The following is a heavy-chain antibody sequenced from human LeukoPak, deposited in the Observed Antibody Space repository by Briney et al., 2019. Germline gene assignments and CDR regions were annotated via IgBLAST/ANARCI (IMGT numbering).Heavy chain of an antibody. J-gene: IGHJ6*03. CDR3: ARGLGYSNYGYYYYMDV. Sequence: SQTLSLTCAISGDSVSSNSAAWNWIRQSPSRGLEWLGRSYYRSKWYNDYAVSVKSRITINPDTSKNQFSLQLNSVTPEDTAVYYCARGLGYSNYGYYYYMDVWGKGTTVTVSS. V-gene: IGHV6-1*01. CDR1: GDSVSSNSAA. D-gene: IGHD4-11*01. CDR2: SYYRSKWYN.